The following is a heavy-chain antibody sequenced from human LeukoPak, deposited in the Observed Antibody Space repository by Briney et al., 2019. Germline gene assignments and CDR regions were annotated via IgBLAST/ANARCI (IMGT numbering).Heavy chain of an antibody. CDR3: ARVTGYMTEDYFDY. CDR1: GGSISSSENY. CDR2: IYYSGST. V-gene: IGHV4-39*07. J-gene: IGHJ4*02. D-gene: IGHD6-13*01. Sequence: SQTLSLTCTVSGGSISSSENYWGWIRQTPGKGLEWIGTIYYSGSTNYNPSLKSRVTISVDTSKNQFSLRLSSVTAADTAVYYCARVTGYMTEDYFDYWGQGTLITVSS.